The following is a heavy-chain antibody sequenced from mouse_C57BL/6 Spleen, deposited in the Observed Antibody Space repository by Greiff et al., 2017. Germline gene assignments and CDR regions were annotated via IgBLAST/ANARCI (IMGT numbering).Heavy chain of an antibody. D-gene: IGHD2-14*01. CDR1: GFTFSSYG. CDR2: ISSGGSYT. V-gene: IGHV5-6*02. J-gene: IGHJ2*01. Sequence: DVMLVESGGDLVKPGGSLKLSCAASGFTFSSYGMSWVRQTPDKRLEWVATISSGGSYTYYPDSVKGRFTISRDNAKNTLYLQMSSLKSEDTAMYYCARHRGRGHFDYWGQGTTLTVSS. CDR3: ARHRGRGHFDY.